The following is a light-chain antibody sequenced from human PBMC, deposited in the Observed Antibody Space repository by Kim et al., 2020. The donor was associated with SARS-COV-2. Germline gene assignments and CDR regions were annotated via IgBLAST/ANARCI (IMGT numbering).Light chain of an antibody. Sequence: RQRVTISCSGSTSNIGNNAVNWYQQLPGKAPKLLIYLDDLLPSGVSARFSGSKSGTSASLAISGLQSEDEADYYCSAWDDSLNGVVFGGGTQLTVL. V-gene: IGLV1-36*01. CDR3: SAWDDSLNGVV. CDR1: TSNIGNNA. J-gene: IGLJ2*01. CDR2: LDD.